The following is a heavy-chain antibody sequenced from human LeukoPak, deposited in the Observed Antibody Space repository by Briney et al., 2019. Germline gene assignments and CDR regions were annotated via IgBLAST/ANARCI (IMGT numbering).Heavy chain of an antibody. J-gene: IGHJ6*02. D-gene: IGHD3-10*01. CDR1: GGTFSSYA. CDR3: AKDIYGSQPRYYYGMDV. CDR2: IIPIFGTA. Sequence: GASVKVSCKASGGTFSSYAISWVRQAPGQGLEWMGGIIPIFGTANYAQKFQGRVTITADESTSTAYMELSSLRAEDTALYYCAKDIYGSQPRYYYGMDVWGQGTTVTVSS. V-gene: IGHV1-69*13.